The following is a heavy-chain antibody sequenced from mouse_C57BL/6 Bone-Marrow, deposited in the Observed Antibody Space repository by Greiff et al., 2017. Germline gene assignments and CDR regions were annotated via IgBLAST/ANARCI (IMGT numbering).Heavy chain of an antibody. Sequence: QVQLQQPGAELVMPGASVKLSCKASGYTFTSYWMHWVKQRPGQGLGWIGEIDPSDSYTNYNQKFKGKSTLTVDKSSSTAYMQLSSLTSEDSAVYYCAVDRGYAMDYWGQGTSVTVSS. CDR1: GYTFTSYW. D-gene: IGHD3-2*01. V-gene: IGHV1-69*01. CDR2: IDPSDSYT. J-gene: IGHJ4*01. CDR3: AVDRGYAMDY.